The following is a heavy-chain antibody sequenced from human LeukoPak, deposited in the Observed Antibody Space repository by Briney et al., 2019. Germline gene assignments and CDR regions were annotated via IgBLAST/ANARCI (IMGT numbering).Heavy chain of an antibody. CDR1: GGSISSGGYY. V-gene: IGHV4-30-2*01. J-gene: IGHJ6*03. CDR2: IYHSGST. Sequence: SQTLSLTCTVSGGSISSGGYYWSWIRQPPGKGLEWIGYIYHSGSTYYNPSLKNRVTISVDRSKNQFSLKLSSVTAADTAVYYCAITQYRVPAAPSNRDYYYYYYMDVWGKGTTVTVSS. D-gene: IGHD2-2*01. CDR3: AITQYRVPAAPSNRDYYYYYYMDV.